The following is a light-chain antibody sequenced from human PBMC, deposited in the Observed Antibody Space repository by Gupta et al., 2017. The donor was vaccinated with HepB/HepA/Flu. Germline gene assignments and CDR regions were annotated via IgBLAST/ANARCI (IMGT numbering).Light chain of an antibody. CDR1: QDISNH. V-gene: IGKV1-33*01. J-gene: IGKJ3*01. Sequence: QVTQSPSSLSASIGDRVTITCQASQDISNHLNWYQQKPRKAPKLLIYDASNLETGVPSRLSGSGSGTDFTFTISSLQPEDIATYYCQQYESVPITFGPGTKVDIK. CDR2: DAS. CDR3: QQYESVPIT.